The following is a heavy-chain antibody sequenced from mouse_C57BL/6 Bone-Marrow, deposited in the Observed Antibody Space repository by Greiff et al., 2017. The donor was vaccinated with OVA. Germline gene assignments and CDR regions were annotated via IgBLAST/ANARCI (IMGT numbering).Heavy chain of an antibody. D-gene: IGHD3-1*01. CDR2: IDPETGGT. Sequence: LVESGAELVRPGASVTLSCKASGYTFTDYGMHWVKQTPVHGLEWIGAIDPETGGTAYNQKFKGKAILTADKSSSTAYMELRSLTSEDSAVYYCTRSGTGNSYYFDYWGQGTTLTVSS. CDR1: GYTFTDYG. V-gene: IGHV1-15*01. J-gene: IGHJ2*01. CDR3: TRSGTGNSYYFDY.